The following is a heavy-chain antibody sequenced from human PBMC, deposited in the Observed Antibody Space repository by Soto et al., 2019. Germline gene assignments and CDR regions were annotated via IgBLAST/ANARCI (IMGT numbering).Heavy chain of an antibody. V-gene: IGHV5-51*01. CDR2: IYPGDSDT. D-gene: IGHD6-19*01. CDR3: ARSRLAVARTDAFAI. Sequence: PGESLKISCKGSGYSFTSYWIGWVRQMPGKGLEWMGIIYPGDSDTRYSPSFQGQVTISADKSISTAYLQWSSLKASDTAMYYCARSRLAVARTDAFAIWGQGTLVTVSS. CDR1: GYSFTSYW. J-gene: IGHJ3*02.